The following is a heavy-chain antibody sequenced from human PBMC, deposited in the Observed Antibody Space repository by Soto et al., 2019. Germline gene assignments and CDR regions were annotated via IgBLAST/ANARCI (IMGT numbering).Heavy chain of an antibody. Sequence: GGSLRLSCAASGFTFSSYSMNWVRQAPGKGLEWVSSISSSSSYIYYADSVKGRFTISRDNAKNSLYLQMNSLRAEDTAVYYCAREGDIVVVPAAIRSDWFDPWGQGTLVTVSS. CDR3: AREGDIVVVPAAIRSDWFDP. CDR2: ISSSSSYI. CDR1: GFTFSSYS. J-gene: IGHJ5*02. D-gene: IGHD2-2*01. V-gene: IGHV3-21*01.